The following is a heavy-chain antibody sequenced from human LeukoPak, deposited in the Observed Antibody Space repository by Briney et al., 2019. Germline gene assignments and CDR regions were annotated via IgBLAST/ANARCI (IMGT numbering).Heavy chain of an antibody. D-gene: IGHD4-17*01. CDR1: GFTFSNYA. CDR3: AKGFSDYGDYPQGY. CDR2: ISSNGGST. Sequence: GGSLRLSWSASGFTFSNYAMHWVRQAAGKGLEYVSAISSNGGSTYYADSVKGRFTISRDNSMSTLFLQMNSLRGDDTAVYYCAKGFSDYGDYPQGYWGQGTLVTVSS. J-gene: IGHJ4*02. V-gene: IGHV3-64*04.